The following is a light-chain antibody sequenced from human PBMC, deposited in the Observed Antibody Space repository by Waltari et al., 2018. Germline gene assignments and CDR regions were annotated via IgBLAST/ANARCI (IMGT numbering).Light chain of an antibody. CDR3: QQYSTYSGS. J-gene: IGKJ2*01. Sequence: DFQLTQSPSSLSASVGDRVTITCRASQTFNSWLAWYQQRSEKAPRLLIHKASTLHTGVSSRFSGSGSGTEFTLTISSLQPDDSATYYCQQYSTYSGSFGQGTKLEIK. CDR2: KAS. CDR1: QTFNSW. V-gene: IGKV1-5*03.